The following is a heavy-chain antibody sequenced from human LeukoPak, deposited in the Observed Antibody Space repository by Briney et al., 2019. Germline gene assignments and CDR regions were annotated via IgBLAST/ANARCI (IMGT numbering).Heavy chain of an antibody. CDR3: AKDGAVAGIPDAFDI. J-gene: IGHJ3*02. CDR2: IRYDGSNK. Sequence: GGSLRLSCAASGFTFGSYGMHWVRQAPGKGLEWVAFIRYDGSNKYYADSVKGRFTTSRDNSKNTLYLQMNSLRAEDTAVYYCAKDGAVAGIPDAFDIWGQGTMVTVSS. D-gene: IGHD6-19*01. V-gene: IGHV3-30*02. CDR1: GFTFGSYG.